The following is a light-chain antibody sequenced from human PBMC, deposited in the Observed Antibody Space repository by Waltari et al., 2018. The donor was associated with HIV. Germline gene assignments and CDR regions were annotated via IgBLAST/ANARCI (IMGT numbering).Light chain of an antibody. Sequence: LTQPPSASGSPGQSVTISCTATSSHVGGSYDVSWYQQHPGKAPKLMIYEVSKRPSGVPDRFSGSKSGNTASLTVSGLQADDEADYYCTSYAGSSNVVFGGGTKLTVL. CDR3: TSYAGSSNVV. V-gene: IGLV2-8*01. J-gene: IGLJ2*01. CDR2: EVS. CDR1: SSHVGGSYD.